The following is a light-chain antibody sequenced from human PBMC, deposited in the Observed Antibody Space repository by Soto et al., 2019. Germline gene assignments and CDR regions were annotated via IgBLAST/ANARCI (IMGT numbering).Light chain of an antibody. CDR1: QSVGSSY. J-gene: IGKJ3*01. Sequence: EIVLTHSPVTLSLSPGERATLSCRASQSVGSSYLAWYQQKPGQAPRLLIYATSSRATGIPDRFSGSGSGTDFTLTISRLEPEDFAVYYCQQYQTFGPGTKVDIK. CDR3: QQYQT. V-gene: IGKV3-20*01. CDR2: ATS.